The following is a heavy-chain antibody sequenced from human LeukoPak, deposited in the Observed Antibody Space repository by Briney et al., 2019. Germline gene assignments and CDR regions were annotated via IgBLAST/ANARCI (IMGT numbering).Heavy chain of an antibody. D-gene: IGHD3-10*01. V-gene: IGHV3-21*01. Sequence: GGSLRLSCAASGFTFSSYSMNWVRQAPGKGLEWVSSISSSSSYIYYADSVKGRFTISRDNAKNSLYLQMNSLRAEDTAVYYCARDTELLWSHHYSMDVWGQGTTVTVSS. CDR2: ISSSSSYI. CDR1: GFTFSSYS. CDR3: ARDTELLWSHHYSMDV. J-gene: IGHJ6*02.